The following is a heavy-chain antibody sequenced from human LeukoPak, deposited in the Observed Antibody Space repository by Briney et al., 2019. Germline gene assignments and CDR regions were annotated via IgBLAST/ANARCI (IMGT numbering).Heavy chain of an antibody. D-gene: IGHD1-26*01. Sequence: GESLRLSCTASGSTFSTYPMTWVRQAPGQGLEWVSAISGNSVTIHYADSVKGLFTISRDNSKNTLYLQMYSLRAEDTAVYYCAKILSGTYSFDLWGQGTLVTVSS. J-gene: IGHJ4*02. CDR3: AKILSGTYSFDL. CDR2: ISGNSVTI. CDR1: GSTFSTYP. V-gene: IGHV3-23*01.